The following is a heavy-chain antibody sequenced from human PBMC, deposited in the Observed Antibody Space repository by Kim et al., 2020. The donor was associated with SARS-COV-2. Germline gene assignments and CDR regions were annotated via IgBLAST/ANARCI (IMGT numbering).Heavy chain of an antibody. V-gene: IGHV4-34*01. CDR3: ARGLHSRSKRGGYYGMDV. J-gene: IGHJ6*01. CDR2: INHSGST. D-gene: IGHD6-13*01. Sequence: SETLSLTCAVYGGSFSGYYWSWIRQPPGKGLEWIGEINHSGSTNYNPSLKSRVTISVDTSKNQFSLKLSSVTAADTAVYYCARGLHSRSKRGGYYGMDV. CDR1: GGSFSGYY.